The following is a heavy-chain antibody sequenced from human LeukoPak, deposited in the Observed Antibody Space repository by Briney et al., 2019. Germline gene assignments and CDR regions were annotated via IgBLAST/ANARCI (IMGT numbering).Heavy chain of an antibody. CDR2: IYSGGST. Sequence: PGGSLRLSCAASGFTVSSNYMSWVRQAPGKGLEWVSVIYSGGSTYYADSVKGRFTTSRHNSKNTLYLQMNSLRAEDTAVYYCARVNDDYGGNSGGMDVWGQGTTVTVSS. V-gene: IGHV3-53*04. CDR1: GFTVSSNY. D-gene: IGHD4-23*01. J-gene: IGHJ6*02. CDR3: ARVNDDYGGNSGGMDV.